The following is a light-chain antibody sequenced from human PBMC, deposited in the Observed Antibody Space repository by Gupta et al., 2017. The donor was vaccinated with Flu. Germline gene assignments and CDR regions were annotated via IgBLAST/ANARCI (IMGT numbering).Light chain of an antibody. CDR2: VTS. CDR1: QNIRTW. CDR3: HQYYTYPWT. V-gene: IGKV1-5*03. Sequence: DIQMTQSSSTLAASVGDRVTITCQASQNIRTWLAWYQQKPGTAPKLLIYVTSTLELGVPSRFSGSGSGTEFTLTISGLQPDDFATYYCHQYYTYPWTFGQGTKVEIK. J-gene: IGKJ1*01.